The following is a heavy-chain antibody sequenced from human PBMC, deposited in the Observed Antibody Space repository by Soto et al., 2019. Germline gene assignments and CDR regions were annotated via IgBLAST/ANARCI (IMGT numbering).Heavy chain of an antibody. Sequence: SQTLSLTCTVSGGSISSSSYYWGWIRQPPGKGLEWIGSIYYSGSTYYNPSLKSRVTISVDTSKNQFSLKLSSVTAADTAVYYCARVGQPVVFDYWGQGTLVTVSS. CDR1: GGSISSSSYY. CDR3: ARVGQPVVFDY. D-gene: IGHD6-6*01. CDR2: IYYSGST. J-gene: IGHJ4*02. V-gene: IGHV4-39*01.